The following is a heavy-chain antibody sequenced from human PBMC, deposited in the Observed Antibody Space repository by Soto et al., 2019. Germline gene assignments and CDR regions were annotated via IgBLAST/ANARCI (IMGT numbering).Heavy chain of an antibody. CDR2: INSDGSST. J-gene: IGHJ4*02. CDR3: ARDRYYDSSGYQMGYFDY. Sequence: EVQLVESGGGLVQPGGSLRLSCAASGFTFSSYWMHWVRQAPGKGLVWVSRINSDGSSTSYADSVKGRFTISRDNAKNTLYLQMDSRGAEDTAVYYCARDRYYDSSGYQMGYFDYWGQGTLVTVSS. V-gene: IGHV3-74*01. CDR1: GFTFSSYW. D-gene: IGHD3-22*01.